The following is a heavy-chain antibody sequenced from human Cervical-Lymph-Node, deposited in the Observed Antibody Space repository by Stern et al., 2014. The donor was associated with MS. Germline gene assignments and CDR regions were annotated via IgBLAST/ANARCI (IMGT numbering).Heavy chain of an antibody. Sequence: EVQLVESGGGLVQPGRSLRLSCAASGFTFDDYAMHWVRQAPGKGLEWVSGLRWNIGSTDYAAPVEGRFTISRANAHNSLYLLLDSLRAEDTALYYCARSIAVPGGYFDYWGQGTLVTVSS. D-gene: IGHD6-19*01. V-gene: IGHV3-9*01. CDR3: ARSIAVPGGYFDY. J-gene: IGHJ4*02. CDR1: GFTFDDYA. CDR2: LRWNIGST.